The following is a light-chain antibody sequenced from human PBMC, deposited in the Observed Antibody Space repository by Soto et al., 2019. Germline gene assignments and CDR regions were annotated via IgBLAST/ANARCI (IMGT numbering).Light chain of an antibody. CDR2: AAS. J-gene: IGKJ2*01. CDR1: QSISSY. CDR3: QQSYSTPPYT. Sequence: DIQMTQSPSSLSASVEDRVTITFRTSQSISSYLNWYQQKPGKAPKLLIYAASSLQSGVPSRFSGSGSGTDFTLTISSLQPEDFAIYYCQQSYSTPPYTFGQGTKLEIK. V-gene: IGKV1-39*01.